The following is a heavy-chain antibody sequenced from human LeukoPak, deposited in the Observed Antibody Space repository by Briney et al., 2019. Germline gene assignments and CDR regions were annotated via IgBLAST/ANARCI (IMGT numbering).Heavy chain of an antibody. CDR3: ARAYSSGWYYFDY. D-gene: IGHD6-19*01. Sequence: PGGSLGLSCAASGFTFSSYEMNWVRQAPGKGLEWVSYISTTSSTIYYADSVKGRFTISRDNAKNSLYLQMSSLRDDDTAVYYCARAYSSGWYYFDYWGQGTLVTVSS. CDR2: ISTTSSTI. CDR1: GFTFSSYE. V-gene: IGHV3-48*02. J-gene: IGHJ4*02.